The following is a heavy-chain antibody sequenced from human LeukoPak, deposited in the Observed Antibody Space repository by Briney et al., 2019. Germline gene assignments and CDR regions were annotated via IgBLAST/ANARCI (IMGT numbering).Heavy chain of an antibody. CDR3: ARVTYYDILTGYEIDY. Sequence: GRSPSLSCAASGLTFITYSMNWVRQAPLKGLEWVSSISSSSSYIDYASSVKGRFTISRDNAKNSLYLQMNSLRAEDTAVYYCARVTYYDILTGYEIDYWGQGTLVTVSS. CDR2: ISSSSSYI. J-gene: IGHJ4*02. D-gene: IGHD3-9*01. V-gene: IGHV3-21*01. CDR1: GLTFITYS.